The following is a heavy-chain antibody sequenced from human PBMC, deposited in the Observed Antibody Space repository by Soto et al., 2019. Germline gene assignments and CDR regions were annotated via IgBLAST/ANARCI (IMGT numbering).Heavy chain of an antibody. CDR2: INHSGST. Sequence: SETLSLTCAVYGGSFSGYYWSWIHQPPGKGLEWIGEINHSGSTNYNPSLKSRVTISVDTSKNQFSLKLSSVTAADTAVYYCARGSLEDIVVVPAAMDYYYYMDVWGKGTTVTVSS. D-gene: IGHD2-2*01. J-gene: IGHJ6*03. CDR1: GGSFSGYY. CDR3: ARGSLEDIVVVPAAMDYYYYMDV. V-gene: IGHV4-34*01.